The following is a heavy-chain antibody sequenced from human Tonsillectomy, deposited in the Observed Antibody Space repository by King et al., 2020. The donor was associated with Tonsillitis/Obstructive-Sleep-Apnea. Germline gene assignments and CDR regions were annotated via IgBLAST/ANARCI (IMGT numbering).Heavy chain of an antibody. CDR3: AKDLIIAVTGTPGDAFDI. CDR2: ISWNSGSR. Sequence: VQLVESGGGLVQPGRSLRLSCAASGFTFDDYAMHWVRQAPGKSLEWVSGISWNSGSRGYADPVKGRFTISRDNAKNSLYLQMNSLRAEDTALYFCAKDLIIAVTGTPGDAFDIWGQGTMVTVSS. V-gene: IGHV3-9*01. D-gene: IGHD6-19*01. J-gene: IGHJ3*02. CDR1: GFTFDDYA.